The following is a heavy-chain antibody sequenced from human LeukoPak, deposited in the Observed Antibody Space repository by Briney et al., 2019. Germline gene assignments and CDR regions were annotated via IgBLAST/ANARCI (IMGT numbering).Heavy chain of an antibody. Sequence: GGSLRLSCAASGFTFSSYAMSWVRQAPGKGLEWVSAISGSGDSTYYADSVKGRFTISRHNSKDTLYLQMNSLSAEDTAVYYCAKGSSSSRPYYFDYWGQGTLVTVSS. CDR3: AKGSSSSRPYYFDY. CDR1: GFTFSSYA. CDR2: ISGSGDST. V-gene: IGHV3-23*01. D-gene: IGHD6-13*01. J-gene: IGHJ4*02.